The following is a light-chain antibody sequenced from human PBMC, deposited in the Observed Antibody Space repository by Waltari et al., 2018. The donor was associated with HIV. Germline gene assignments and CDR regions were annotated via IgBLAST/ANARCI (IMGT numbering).Light chain of an antibody. Sequence: DIQMTQSPSSLSASVGDRVTITCRASQGISSSLAWYQQKPGKAPKLLLYAASRLQSGVPSRISGSGAGTDDSLTITSLQPEDVAIYYCQQYYTVLHTFGQGTRLEIK. V-gene: IGKV1-NL1*01. CDR1: QGISSS. CDR3: QQYYTVLHT. CDR2: AAS. J-gene: IGKJ2*01.